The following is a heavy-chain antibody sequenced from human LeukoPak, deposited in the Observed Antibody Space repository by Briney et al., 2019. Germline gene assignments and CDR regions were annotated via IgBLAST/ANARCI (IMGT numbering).Heavy chain of an antibody. CDR1: GFTFSSYE. J-gene: IGHJ4*02. CDR3: ARSIIPRY. V-gene: IGHV3-48*03. Sequence: PGGSLRLSCAASGFTFSSYEMNWVRQAPGKGLEWVSYISTSGSNIYYADSVKGRFTISRDNAKNSLYLQMHSLRAEDTAVYYCARSIIPRYWGQGTLVTVSS. D-gene: IGHD2-21*01. CDR2: ISTSGSNI.